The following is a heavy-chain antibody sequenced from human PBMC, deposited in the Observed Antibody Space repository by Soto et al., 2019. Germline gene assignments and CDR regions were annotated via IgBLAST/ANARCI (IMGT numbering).Heavy chain of an antibody. D-gene: IGHD1-26*01. CDR2: ISGGGKNT. CDR3: AKSSGGLSGPVDY. J-gene: IGHJ4*02. Sequence: PGGSLRLSCAASGFTFSSCAMSWVRQAPGKGLEWVSGISGGGKNTYYADSVKGRVAISRDNSRNILYLQMNRLRDEDTALYYYAKSSGGLSGPVDYWGQGILVTVSS. V-gene: IGHV3-23*01. CDR1: GFTFSSCA.